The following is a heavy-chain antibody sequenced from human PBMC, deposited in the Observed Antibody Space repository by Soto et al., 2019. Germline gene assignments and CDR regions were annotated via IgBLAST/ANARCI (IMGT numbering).Heavy chain of an antibody. V-gene: IGHV1-18*01. D-gene: IGHD3-3*01. J-gene: IGHJ4*02. CDR2: ISAYNGNT. CDR3: AWDYPARSFDFWSGFDY. Sequence: APGQGLEWMGWISAYNGNTNYAQKLQGRVTMTTDTSTSTAYMELRSLRSDDTAVYYSAWDYPARSFDFWSGFDYGGQGTLVNVSS.